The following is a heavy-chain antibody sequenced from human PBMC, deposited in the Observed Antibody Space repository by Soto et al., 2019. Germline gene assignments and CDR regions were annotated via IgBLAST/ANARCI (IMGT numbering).Heavy chain of an antibody. CDR1: GGSISSYY. Sequence: SETLSLTCTVSGGSISSYYWSWIRQPPGKGLEWIGYIYYSGSTNYNPSLKSRVTISVDTSKNQFSLKLSSVTAADTAVYFCARERLATGYFDYWGQGTLVTASS. CDR2: IYYSGST. V-gene: IGHV4-59*12. D-gene: IGHD2-15*01. J-gene: IGHJ4*02. CDR3: ARERLATGYFDY.